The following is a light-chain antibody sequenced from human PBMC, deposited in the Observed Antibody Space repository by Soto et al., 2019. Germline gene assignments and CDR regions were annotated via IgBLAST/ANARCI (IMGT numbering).Light chain of an antibody. J-gene: IGLJ1*01. CDR3: SSYTSSSTLYV. CDR2: DVS. V-gene: IGLV2-14*01. CDR1: SSDVGGYNS. Sequence: QSALTQPASVSGSPGQSITISCTGTSSDVGGYNSVSWYQQHPGKAPKLMIYDVSTRPSGVSNRFSGSKSGNTASLTISGLQAEYEADYYCSSYTSSSTLYVFGTGTKLTVL.